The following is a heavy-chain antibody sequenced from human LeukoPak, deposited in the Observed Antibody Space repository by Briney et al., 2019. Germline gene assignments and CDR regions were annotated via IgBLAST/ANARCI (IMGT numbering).Heavy chain of an antibody. Sequence: ASVRVSCNVSGGTFSSYAISWVRQAPGQGREWMGGIIPIFGTANYAQKFQGRVTIAADESTNTAYMELSSLRSEDTAVYYCAAETGIAAAGTNYWGQGTLVTVSS. V-gene: IGHV1-69*13. CDR3: AAETGIAAAGTNY. J-gene: IGHJ4*02. D-gene: IGHD6-13*01. CDR1: GGTFSSYA. CDR2: IIPIFGTA.